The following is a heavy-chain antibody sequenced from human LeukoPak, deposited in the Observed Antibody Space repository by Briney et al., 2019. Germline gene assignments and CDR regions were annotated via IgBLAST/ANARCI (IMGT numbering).Heavy chain of an antibody. D-gene: IGHD2-15*01. CDR1: GYTLTRYD. Sequence: ASVKVSCKASGYTLTRYDMHWVRQAPGQGLEWMGIINSNGGSTSYAQKFQGRVTMTRDTATNTVYMELSSLTSEDTAVYYCARVPRFCSGGRCYITSGFDYWGQGTLVTVSS. J-gene: IGHJ4*02. CDR2: INSNGGST. V-gene: IGHV1-46*01. CDR3: ARVPRFCSGGRCYITSGFDY.